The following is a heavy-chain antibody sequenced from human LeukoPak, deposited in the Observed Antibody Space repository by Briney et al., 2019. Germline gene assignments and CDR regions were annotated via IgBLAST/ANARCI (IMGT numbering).Heavy chain of an antibody. CDR2: INPNSGGT. J-gene: IGHJ4*02. Sequence: ASVKVSCKASGYTFTGYYMHWVRQAPGQGLEWMGWINPNSGGTNYAQKFQGRVTMTRDTSISTAYMELRRLRSDDTAVYYCARIALRVGATFDYWGQGTLVTVSS. CDR3: ARIALRVGATFDY. D-gene: IGHD1-26*01. V-gene: IGHV1-2*02. CDR1: GYTFTGYY.